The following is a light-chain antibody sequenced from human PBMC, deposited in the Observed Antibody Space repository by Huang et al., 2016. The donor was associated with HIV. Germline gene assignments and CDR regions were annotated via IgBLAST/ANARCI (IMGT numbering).Light chain of an antibody. CDR3: QQYFSTPRT. Sequence: DIVMTQSPDSLTVSLGERATINCKSSQSILHTSKNKTFVSWFQQKPGPPPNLLMHWASTRESGVPARFSGSGSGTDFTLTINGLQAEDVAVYYCQQYFSTPRTFGQGTRVEIK. CDR1: QSILHTSKNKTF. V-gene: IGKV4-1*01. CDR2: WAS. J-gene: IGKJ1*01.